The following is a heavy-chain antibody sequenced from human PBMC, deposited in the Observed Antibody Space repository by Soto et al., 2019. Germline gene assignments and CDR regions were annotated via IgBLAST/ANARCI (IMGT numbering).Heavy chain of an antibody. J-gene: IGHJ6*02. CDR1: GFTFSRYS. D-gene: IGHD4-17*01. CDR2: ISSSSSTI. CDR3: ARTDGEDLAYYYYYYGMDV. V-gene: IGHV3-48*02. Sequence: EVQLVESGGGLVQPGGSLRLSCAASGFTFSRYSMNWVRQAPGKGLEWVSYISSSSSTIYYADSVKGRFTISRDNAKNSLYLQMNSLGDEDTAVYYCARTDGEDLAYYYYYYGMDVWGQGTTVTVSS.